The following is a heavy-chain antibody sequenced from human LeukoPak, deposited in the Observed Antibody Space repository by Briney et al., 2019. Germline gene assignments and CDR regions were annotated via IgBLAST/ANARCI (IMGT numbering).Heavy chain of an antibody. D-gene: IGHD3-10*01. Sequence: PSETLSLTCAVSGGSISSSNWWSWVRHPPGKGLEGIGEIYHSGSTNYNPSLKSRVTISVDKSKKQFSLKLSSVSAADTAVYYCVREVPLGDGYYYYGMDVWGKGTTVTVSS. CDR2: IYHSGST. J-gene: IGHJ6*04. CDR3: VREVPLGDGYYYYGMDV. V-gene: IGHV4-4*02. CDR1: GGSISSSNW.